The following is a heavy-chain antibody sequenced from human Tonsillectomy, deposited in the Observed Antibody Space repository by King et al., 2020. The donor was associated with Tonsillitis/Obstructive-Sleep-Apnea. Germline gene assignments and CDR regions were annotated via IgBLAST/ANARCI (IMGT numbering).Heavy chain of an antibody. CDR3: ARHLRITMVRGVIDAFDI. CDR1: GGSISSSSYY. D-gene: IGHD3-10*01. Sequence: LQLQESGPGLVKPSETLSLTCTVSGGSISSSSYYWGWIRQPPGKGLEWIGGIYYSGSTYYNPSLKSRVTISVDTSKNQFSLRLSSVTAADTAVYYCARHLRITMVRGVIDAFDIWGQGTMVTVSS. CDR2: IYYSGST. J-gene: IGHJ3*02. V-gene: IGHV4-39*01.